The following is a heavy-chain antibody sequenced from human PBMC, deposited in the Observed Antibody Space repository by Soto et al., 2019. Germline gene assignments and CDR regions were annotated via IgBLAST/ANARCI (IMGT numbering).Heavy chain of an antibody. CDR3: ARGPSDLPLDIVVVPAASYYGMDV. J-gene: IGHJ6*02. Sequence: TSETLSLTCAVYGGSFSGYYWSWIRQPPGKGLEWIGEINHSGSTNYNPSLKSRVTISVDTSKNQFSLKLSSVTAADTAMYYCARGPSDLPLDIVVVPAASYYGMDVWGQGTTVTVSS. V-gene: IGHV4-34*01. CDR2: INHSGST. D-gene: IGHD2-2*01. CDR1: GGSFSGYY.